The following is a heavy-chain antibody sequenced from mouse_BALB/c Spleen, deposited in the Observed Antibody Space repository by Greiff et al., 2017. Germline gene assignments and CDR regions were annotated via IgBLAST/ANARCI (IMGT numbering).Heavy chain of an antibody. CDR2: IYPSDSYT. V-gene: IGHV1-69*02. CDR1: GYTFTSYW. D-gene: IGHD2-3*01. J-gene: IGHJ3*01. CDR3: TSEDGGIFAY. Sequence: QVQLQQPGAELVRPGASVKLSCKASGYTFTSYWINWVKQRPGQGLEWIGNIYPSDSYTNYNQKFKDKATLTVDKSSSTAYMQLSSPTSEDSAVYYCTSEDGGIFAYWGQGTLVTVSA.